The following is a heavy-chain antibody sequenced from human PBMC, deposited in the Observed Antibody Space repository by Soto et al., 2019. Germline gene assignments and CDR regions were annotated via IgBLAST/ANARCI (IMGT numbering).Heavy chain of an antibody. Sequence: AETLSLTDTVSGGSMSSYYWSWIRQSLGKGLEWIGYIYYSGSTNYNPSLKSRVNISVDTSKNQFSLKLSSVTAADTAVYDCARDQGSGWGHSYDYYGMDVWGQGTTVTVSS. CDR1: GGSMSSYY. D-gene: IGHD6-19*01. V-gene: IGHV4-59*01. J-gene: IGHJ6*02. CDR2: IYYSGST. CDR3: ARDQGSGWGHSYDYYGMDV.